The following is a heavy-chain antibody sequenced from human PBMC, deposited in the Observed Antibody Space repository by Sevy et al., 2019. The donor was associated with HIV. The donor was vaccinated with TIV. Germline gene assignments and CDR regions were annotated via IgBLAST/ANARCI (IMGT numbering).Heavy chain of an antibody. CDR1: GFTLRNYA. V-gene: IGHV3-23*01. CDR2: AVGVDDTT. CDR3: AKGTANAGYYFDY. J-gene: IGHJ4*02. D-gene: IGHD1-7*01. Sequence: GGSLRLSCAASGFTLRNYAVNWARRAPGKGLEWVSAAVGVDDTTYYADSVKGRFIISRDDSKNTLYLQMTSLTAEDTAVYFCAKGTANAGYYFDYWGRGTLVTVSS.